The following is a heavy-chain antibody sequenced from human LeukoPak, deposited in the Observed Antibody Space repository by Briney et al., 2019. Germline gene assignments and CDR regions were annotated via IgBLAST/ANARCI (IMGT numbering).Heavy chain of an antibody. Sequence: GGSLRLSCEASGFTFSSYAMNWVRQAPGKGLEWVSIVSGNGVNTYYADSVKGRFTISRDNSKSTLYLQMNSLRAEDTAVYYCARDDLGSWGQGTLVTVSS. D-gene: IGHD7-27*01. CDR1: GFTFSSYA. CDR2: VSGNGVNT. J-gene: IGHJ5*02. CDR3: ARDDLGS. V-gene: IGHV3-23*01.